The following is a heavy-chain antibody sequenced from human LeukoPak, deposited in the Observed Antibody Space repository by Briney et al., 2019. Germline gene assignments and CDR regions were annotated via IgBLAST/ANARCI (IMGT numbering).Heavy chain of an antibody. D-gene: IGHD3-10*01. CDR3: ARVPRGY. V-gene: IGHV3-30-3*01. Sequence: PGGSLRLSCAASGFTFSSYAMHWVRQAPGKGLEWVAVISYDGSNKYYADSVKGRFTISRDNSKNTLYLQMNSLRAEDTAVYYCARVPRGYWGQGTLVTVSS. CDR1: GFTFSSYA. J-gene: IGHJ4*02. CDR2: ISYDGSNK.